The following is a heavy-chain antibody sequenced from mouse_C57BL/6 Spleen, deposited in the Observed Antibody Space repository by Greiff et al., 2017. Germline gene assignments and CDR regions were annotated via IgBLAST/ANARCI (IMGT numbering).Heavy chain of an antibody. Sequence: EVKLMESGGGLVKPGGSLKLSCAASGFTFTSYAMSWVRQTPEQRLAWVATISDGGSYTYYPDNVKGRFTISIDNAKNKLYLQMSHMKSEDTAMYYCAREDYYGSSPFADWGQGTLVTVSA. D-gene: IGHD1-1*01. CDR1: GFTFTSYA. CDR2: ISDGGSYT. V-gene: IGHV5-4*01. CDR3: AREDYYGSSPFAD. J-gene: IGHJ3*01.